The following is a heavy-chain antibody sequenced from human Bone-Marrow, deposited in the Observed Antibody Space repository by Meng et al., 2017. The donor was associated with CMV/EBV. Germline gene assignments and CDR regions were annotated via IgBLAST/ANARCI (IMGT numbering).Heavy chain of an antibody. CDR2: IRYDGGNE. J-gene: IGHJ4*02. D-gene: IGHD5-12*01. CDR3: VKIFYSGHIPRALEYYFED. V-gene: IGHV3-30*02. Sequence: GGSLRPSCAASGSTFSGNGMHWVRQAPGKGLEWVTFIRYDGGNEYYAESVMGRFSISRDNSKNTLYLQMTSLRPEDTAVYYFVKIFYSGHIPRALEYYFEDWGQGTLVTVSS. CDR1: GSTFSGNG.